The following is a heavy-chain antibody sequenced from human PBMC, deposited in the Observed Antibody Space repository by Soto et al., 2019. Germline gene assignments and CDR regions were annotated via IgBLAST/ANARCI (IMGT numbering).Heavy chain of an antibody. CDR3: ARDLGSGYDPGDY. CDR1: GDTFSGYS. V-gene: IGHV1-69*14. CDR2: IIPLVGTT. J-gene: IGHJ4*02. D-gene: IGHD5-12*01. Sequence: QVQLVQSGAEVKKPGSSVKVSCKASGDTFSGYSISWVRQAPGQGLEWMGGIIPLVGTTNYAQRFKGRVTITADKSTSTAHMEFSSLESEDAALYYCARDLGSGYDPGDYWGQGTLVTVSS.